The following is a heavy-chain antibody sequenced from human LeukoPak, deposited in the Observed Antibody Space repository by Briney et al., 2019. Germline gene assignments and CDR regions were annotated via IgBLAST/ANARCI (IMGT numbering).Heavy chain of an antibody. CDR1: GYTFTNYY. D-gene: IGHD3-22*01. CDR2: INPSGGST. Sequence: ASVKVSCKASGYTFTNYYMHWVRQAPGQGLEWMGIINPSGGSTSYAQKFQGRVTMTRDMSTSTVYMELSSLRSEDTAVYYCARGHFYDSSGFHDAFDIWGQGTMVTVSS. J-gene: IGHJ3*02. V-gene: IGHV1-46*01. CDR3: ARGHFYDSSGFHDAFDI.